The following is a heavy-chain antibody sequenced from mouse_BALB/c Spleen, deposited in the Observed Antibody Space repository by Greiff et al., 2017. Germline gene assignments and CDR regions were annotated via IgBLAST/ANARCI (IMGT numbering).Heavy chain of an antibody. CDR2: IYPYNGGT. Sequence: VQLQQSGPELVKPGASVKISCKASGYTFTDYNMHWVKQSHGKSLEWIGYIYPYNGGTGYNQKFKSKATLTVDNSSSTAYMELRSLTSEDSAVYYCARSRATATFAYWGQGTLVTVSA. D-gene: IGHD1-2*01. CDR3: ARSRATATFAY. CDR1: GYTFTDYN. J-gene: IGHJ3*01. V-gene: IGHV1S29*02.